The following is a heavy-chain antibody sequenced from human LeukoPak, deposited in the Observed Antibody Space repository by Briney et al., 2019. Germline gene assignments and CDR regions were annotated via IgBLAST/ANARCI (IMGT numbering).Heavy chain of an antibody. Sequence: ASVKVSCKASGYTFTGYYIHGVRQAPGHGLEWVGRINPNSGGTDYAQKVQGRVTMTRDTSISTAYMELSRLRSDDTAVYYCSGYCSGGSCYSGDYWGQGTLVTVSS. J-gene: IGHJ4*02. V-gene: IGHV1-2*06. CDR1: GYTFTGYY. CDR3: SGYCSGGSCYSGDY. CDR2: INPNSGGT. D-gene: IGHD2-15*01.